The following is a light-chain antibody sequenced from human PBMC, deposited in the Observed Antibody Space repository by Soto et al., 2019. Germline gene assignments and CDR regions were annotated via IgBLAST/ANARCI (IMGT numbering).Light chain of an antibody. Sequence: QSALTQPASVSGAPGQSITISCTGTSSDVGGYNYVSWYQQHPGKAPKLMIYDVSNRPSGVSNRVSGSKSGNTASLTISGLQAEYEADYYCSSYTSSSTLVFGEGTKLTVL. CDR1: SSDVGGYNY. CDR2: DVS. V-gene: IGLV2-14*01. CDR3: SSYTSSSTLV. J-gene: IGLJ2*01.